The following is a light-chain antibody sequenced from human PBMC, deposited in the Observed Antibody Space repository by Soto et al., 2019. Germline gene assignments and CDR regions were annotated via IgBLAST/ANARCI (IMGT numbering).Light chain of an antibody. CDR1: NVGSKS. J-gene: IGLJ1*01. Sequence: SYELTQPPSVSVAPGQTARITCGGTNVGSKSVHWYQQKSGQAPVVVVYDDTDRPSGIPERFSGSNSGNTATLTISRVEAGDEADYYCQVWDDSTDHIYVFGTGTKLTVL. CDR3: QVWDDSTDHIYV. V-gene: IGLV3-21*02. CDR2: DDT.